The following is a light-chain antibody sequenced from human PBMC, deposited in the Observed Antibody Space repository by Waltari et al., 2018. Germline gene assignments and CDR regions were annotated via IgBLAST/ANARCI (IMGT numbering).Light chain of an antibody. CDR2: DVS. CDR1: SSDVGAYNY. J-gene: IGLJ2*01. CDR3: SSYISSSTLEL. V-gene: IGLV2-14*03. Sequence: QSALTQPASVSGSPGQSITISCTGTSSDVGAYNYVPWYQQHPGKAPKLIIFDVSIRPSGVSNRFSGSKSGNTASLTISGLQAEDEADYYCSSYISSSTLELFGGGTSLTVL.